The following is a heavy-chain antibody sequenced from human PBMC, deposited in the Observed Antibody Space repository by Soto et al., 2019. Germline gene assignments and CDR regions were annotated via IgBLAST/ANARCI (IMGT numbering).Heavy chain of an antibody. J-gene: IGHJ5*02. CDR1: GFSLSTSGVG. CDR3: AHRRRFCSGNSCYPIWFDP. V-gene: IGHV2-5*02. Sequence: QITLKESGPTLVKPTQTLTLTCTFSGFSLSTSGVGVGWIRQPPGKALEWLALIYWDDDKRYSPSLKSRLTTTYDTSKYQVLLTMTNMDPVDTATYYCAHRRRFCSGNSCYPIWFDPGGQGTLVTVSS. CDR2: IYWDDDK. D-gene: IGHD2-15*01.